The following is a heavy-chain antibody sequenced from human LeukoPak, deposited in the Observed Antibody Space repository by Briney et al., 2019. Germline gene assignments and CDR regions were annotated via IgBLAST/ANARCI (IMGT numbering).Heavy chain of an antibody. CDR3: ARALDDAFDI. D-gene: IGHD3-3*01. V-gene: IGHV4-61*02. CDR1: GGSFSSGFYY. Sequence: SETLSLTCTVSGGSFSSGFYYWSWIRQPAGKGLEWIGRIYTSGSTNYNPSLKRRVTISVDTSKNQFSLKLRSVTATDTAVYYCARALDDAFDIWGQGTKVTVSS. J-gene: IGHJ3*02. CDR2: IYTSGST.